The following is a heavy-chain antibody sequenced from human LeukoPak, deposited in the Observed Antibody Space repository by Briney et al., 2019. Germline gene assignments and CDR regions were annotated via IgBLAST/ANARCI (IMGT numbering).Heavy chain of an antibody. Sequence: SETLSLTCTVSGGSISSYYWSWIRQPPGKGLEWIGYIYYSGSTNYNPSLKSRVTISVDTSKNQFSLKLSSVTAADTAVYYCARGLGDDSSGYLHRYYFDYWGQGTLVTVSS. CDR1: GGSISSYY. CDR2: IYYSGST. V-gene: IGHV4-59*01. CDR3: ARGLGDDSSGYLHRYYFDY. J-gene: IGHJ4*02. D-gene: IGHD3-22*01.